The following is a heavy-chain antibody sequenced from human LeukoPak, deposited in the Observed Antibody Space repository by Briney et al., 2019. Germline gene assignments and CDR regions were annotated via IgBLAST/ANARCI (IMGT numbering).Heavy chain of an antibody. J-gene: IGHJ4*02. CDR1: GVSFTNYY. D-gene: IGHD3-16*01. Sequence: SETLCLTCSVSGVSFTNYYWSWVRQPAGKRLEWIGRNYPTGDTIYNPSLKSRVTISVDMSTNHLSLEPTSGPAAGAGVDYCSGDLTARGSFDYWGQGILVSVSS. CDR2: NYPTGDT. CDR3: SGDLTARGSFDY. V-gene: IGHV4-4*07.